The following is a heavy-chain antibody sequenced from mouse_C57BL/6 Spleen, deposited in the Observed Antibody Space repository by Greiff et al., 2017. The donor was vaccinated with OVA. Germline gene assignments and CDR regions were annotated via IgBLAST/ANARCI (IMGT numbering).Heavy chain of an antibody. Sequence: EAPGIDFSRYWMSWVRRAPGKGLEWIGEINPDSSTINYAPSLKDKFIISRDNAKNTLYLQMSKVRSEDTALYYCARRGLNWAWFAYWGQGTLVTVSA. CDR3: ARRGLNWAWFAY. J-gene: IGHJ3*01. V-gene: IGHV4-1*01. CDR2: INPDSSTI. CDR1: GIDFSRYW. D-gene: IGHD4-1*02.